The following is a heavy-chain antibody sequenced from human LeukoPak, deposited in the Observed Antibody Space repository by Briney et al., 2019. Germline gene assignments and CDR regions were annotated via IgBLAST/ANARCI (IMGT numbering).Heavy chain of an antibody. J-gene: IGHJ6*03. CDR2: IYYSGST. V-gene: IGHV4-30-4*08. CDR3: ARDQPYIDV. CDR1: GGSISSGDYY. Sequence: SETLSLTCTVSGGSISSGDYYWSWIRQPPGKGLEWIGYIYYSGSTYYNPSLKSRVTISVDTSKNQFSLRLTSVTAADTAVYYCARDQPYIDVWGKGTTVTVSS.